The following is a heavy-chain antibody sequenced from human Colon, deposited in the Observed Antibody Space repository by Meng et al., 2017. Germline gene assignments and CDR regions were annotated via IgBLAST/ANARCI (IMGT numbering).Heavy chain of an antibody. J-gene: IGHJ6*02. D-gene: IGHD1-26*01. CDR2: ISAYNGNT. CDR1: GYTFTNYG. V-gene: IGHV1-18*01. CDR3: ARVGTTAFHYAMDV. Sequence: ASVKVSCKASGYTFTNYGITWVRLAPGQGLEWMGWISAYNGNTDYAQKLQARVTMTTDTSTSTAYMELRSLRSDDTAVYYCARVGTTAFHYAMDVWGQGTMVTVSS.